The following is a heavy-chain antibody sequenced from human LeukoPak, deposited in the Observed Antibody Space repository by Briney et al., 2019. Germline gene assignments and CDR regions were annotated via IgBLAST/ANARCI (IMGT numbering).Heavy chain of an antibody. V-gene: IGHV4-30-4*02. CDR2: VFYSGST. D-gene: IGHD7-27*01. CDR1: GGSISDAAYY. CDR3: ARDSPKTGWDYYYYYYYMDV. J-gene: IGHJ6*03. Sequence: SETLSLTCTVSGGSISDAAYYWSWIRQHPGEGLEWIGYVFYSGSTSYNPSLKSRVTISLDTSKNQFSLKLSSVTAADTAVYYCARDSPKTGWDYYYYYYYMDVWGKGTTVTVSS.